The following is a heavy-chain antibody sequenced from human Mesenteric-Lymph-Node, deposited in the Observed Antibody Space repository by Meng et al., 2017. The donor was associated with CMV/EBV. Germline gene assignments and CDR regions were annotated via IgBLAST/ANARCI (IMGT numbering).Heavy chain of an antibody. CDR2: MNPNSANT. CDR1: GYTFTSYD. CDR3: ASWDILGYCSSTSCYTEAHGMDV. Sequence: ASVKVSCKASGYTFTSYDINWVRQATGQGLEWMGWMNPNSANTGYAQKFQGRVTMTRNTSISTAYMELNSLRSEDTAVYYCASWDILGYCSSTSCYTEAHGMDVWGQGTTVTVSS. V-gene: IGHV1-8*01. J-gene: IGHJ6*02. D-gene: IGHD2-2*02.